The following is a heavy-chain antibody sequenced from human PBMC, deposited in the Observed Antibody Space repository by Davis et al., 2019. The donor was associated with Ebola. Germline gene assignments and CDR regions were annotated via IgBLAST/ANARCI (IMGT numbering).Heavy chain of an antibody. CDR3: ARGALGVTTRHFDY. CDR2: ISYGGSNK. Sequence: GGSLRLSCAASGFTFTNYAMHWVRQAPGKGLEWVAVISYGGSNKDYADSVKGRFTISRDNSKNTLYLEMNSLRAEDTAVYYCARGALGVTTRHFDYWGQGTLVTVSS. J-gene: IGHJ4*02. CDR1: GFTFTNYA. D-gene: IGHD4-17*01. V-gene: IGHV3-30*04.